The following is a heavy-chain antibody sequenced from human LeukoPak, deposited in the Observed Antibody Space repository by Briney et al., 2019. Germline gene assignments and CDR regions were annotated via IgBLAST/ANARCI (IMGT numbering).Heavy chain of an antibody. CDR2: IYYSGST. CDR1: GGSISSGGYY. Sequence: PSETLSLTCTVSGGSISSGGYYWSWIRQHPGKGLEWIGYIYYSGSTYYNPSLKSRVTISVDTSKNQFSLKLSSVTAADTAVYYCARGGSPVVVITTPFDYWGQGTLVTVSS. V-gene: IGHV4-31*03. D-gene: IGHD3-22*01. J-gene: IGHJ4*02. CDR3: ARGGSPVVVITTPFDY.